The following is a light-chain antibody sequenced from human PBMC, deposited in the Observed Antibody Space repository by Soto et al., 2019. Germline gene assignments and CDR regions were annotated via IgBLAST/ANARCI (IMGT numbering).Light chain of an antibody. CDR2: DAS. J-gene: IGKJ3*01. Sequence: EIVLTQSPATLSLSPGERVTLSCRASQNVSTYLAWYQQKPGQAPRLLIYDASNRATGIPARFSGSGSGTDFTLTISSLEPEDFAVYYCQQRTKWLTFGPGTKVDIK. V-gene: IGKV3-11*01. CDR1: QNVSTY. CDR3: QQRTKWLT.